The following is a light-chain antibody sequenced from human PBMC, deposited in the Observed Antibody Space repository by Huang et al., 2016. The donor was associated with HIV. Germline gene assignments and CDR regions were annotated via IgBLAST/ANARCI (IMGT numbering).Light chain of an antibody. J-gene: IGKJ3*01. CDR3: QQYSSSPFT. V-gene: IGKV1-5*03. CDR2: KAS. Sequence: DIQMTQSPSTLSASVGDRVTITCRASQSSSSWLAWYQQKPGKAPNLLIYKASTLEIGVPSRFSGSGSGTEFTLTISSLQPDDFATYSCQQYSSSPFTFGPGTKVDIK. CDR1: QSSSSW.